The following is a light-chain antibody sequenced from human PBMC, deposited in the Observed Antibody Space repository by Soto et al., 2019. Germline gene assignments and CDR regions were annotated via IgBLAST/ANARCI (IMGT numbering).Light chain of an antibody. Sequence: EIVLTQSPGTLSLSPGERATLSCRASQSVTSSNLAWYQQKPGQAPSLLIYGASSRATGIPDRFSGSGSGTDFTLTISRLEPEDFAVYYCQQYGSSSYTFGQGTKLE. V-gene: IGKV3-20*01. CDR1: QSVTSSN. J-gene: IGKJ2*01. CDR2: GAS. CDR3: QQYGSSSYT.